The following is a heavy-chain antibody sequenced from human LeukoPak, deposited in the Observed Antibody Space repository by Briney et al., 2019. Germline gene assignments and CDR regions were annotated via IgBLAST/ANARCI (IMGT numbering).Heavy chain of an antibody. CDR3: ARTEISRGYFDY. CDR2: IIPIFGTA. D-gene: IGHD2/OR15-2a*01. CDR1: GGTFSSYA. Sequence: SVKVSCKAAGGTFSSYAISWVRQAPGQGLEWMGGIIPIFGTANYAQKFQGRVTITADESTSTAYMELSSLRSEDTAVYYCARTEISRGYFDYWGQGTLVTVSS. V-gene: IGHV1-69*13. J-gene: IGHJ4*02.